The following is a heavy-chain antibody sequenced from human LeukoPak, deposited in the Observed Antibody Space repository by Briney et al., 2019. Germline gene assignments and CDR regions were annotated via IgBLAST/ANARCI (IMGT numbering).Heavy chain of an antibody. J-gene: IGHJ4*02. CDR2: ICYDGSNK. Sequence: GGSLRLSCAASGFTFSSYGMHWVRQAPGKGLEWVAVICYDGSNKYYADSVKGRFTISRDNSKNTLYLQMNSLRAADTAVYYCARDYEYQRIQLWPHYFDYWGQGTLVTVSS. CDR3: ARDYEYQRIQLWPHYFDY. D-gene: IGHD5-18*01. V-gene: IGHV3-33*01. CDR1: GFTFSSYG.